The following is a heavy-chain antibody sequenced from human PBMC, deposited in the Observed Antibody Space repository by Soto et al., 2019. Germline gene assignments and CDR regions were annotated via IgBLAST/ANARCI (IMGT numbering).Heavy chain of an antibody. CDR3: ARAQHTGSYFDACDV. CDR1: VFTFSSYG. D-gene: IGHD1-26*01. CDR2: ISYDGSNK. V-gene: IGHV3-30*03. J-gene: IGHJ3*01. Sequence: GGSLRLSCASSVFTFSSYGMYWVRHSPGKGLEWVAGISYDGSNKYYADSVKGRFTISRDNSKNTLYVQMNSLTVEDTAVYYCARAQHTGSYFDACDVWGQGTMVSVSS.